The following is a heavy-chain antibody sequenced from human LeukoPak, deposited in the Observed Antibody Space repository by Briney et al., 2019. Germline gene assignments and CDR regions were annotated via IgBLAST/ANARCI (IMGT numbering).Heavy chain of an antibody. CDR3: ARDRRFLEWLFVY. V-gene: IGHV3-21*01. CDR2: ISSSSSYI. D-gene: IGHD3-3*01. J-gene: IGHJ4*02. Sequence: GGSLRLSCAASGFTFSSYSMNWVRQAPGKGLEWVSSISSSSSYIYYADSVKGRFTISRDNSKNTLYLQMNSLRAEDTAVYYCARDRRFLEWLFVYWGQGTLVTVSS. CDR1: GFTFSSYS.